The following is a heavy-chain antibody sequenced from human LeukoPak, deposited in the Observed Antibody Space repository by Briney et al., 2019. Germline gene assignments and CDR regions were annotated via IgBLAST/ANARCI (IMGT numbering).Heavy chain of an antibody. CDR3: ARDRGSIVVVPAAMPSGPLRP. D-gene: IGHD2-2*01. CDR2: INAGNGNT. V-gene: IGHV1-3*01. CDR1: GYTFTSYA. Sequence: ASVKVSCKASGYTFTSYAMHWVRQAPGQRLEWMGWINAGNGNTKYSQKFQGRVTITRDTSASTAYMELSRLRSEDTAVYYCARDRGSIVVVPAAMPSGPLRPWGQGTLVTVSS. J-gene: IGHJ5*02.